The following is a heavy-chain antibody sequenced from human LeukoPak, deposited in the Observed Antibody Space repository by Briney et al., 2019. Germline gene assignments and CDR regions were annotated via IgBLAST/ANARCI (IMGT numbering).Heavy chain of an antibody. CDR1: GGSISSGNW. V-gene: IGHV4-4*02. CDR2: IYHIGTT. Sequence: SETLSLTCAVSGGSISSGNWWSWVRQPPGKGLEWTGEIYHIGTTNYNPSLKSRVTILVDKSKNQFSLNLYSVTAADTAVYYCARIDSSGYYSLDYWGQGTLVTVSS. J-gene: IGHJ4*02. D-gene: IGHD3-22*01. CDR3: ARIDSSGYYSLDY.